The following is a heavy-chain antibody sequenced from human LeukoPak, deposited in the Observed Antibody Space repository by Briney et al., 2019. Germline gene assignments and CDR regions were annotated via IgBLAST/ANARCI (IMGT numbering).Heavy chain of an antibody. J-gene: IGHJ4*02. Sequence: AGGSLRLSCAASGFTFSSYNMHWVRQAPGKGLEWVALISYDGSNQLYADSVRGRFTISRDNSKNTLQLQLNSLRVEDTAVYYCARIDILTGXAAXGDCWGQGALVTVSS. CDR1: GFTFSSYN. V-gene: IGHV3-30-3*01. D-gene: IGHD3-9*01. CDR3: ARIDILTGXAAXGDC. CDR2: ISYDGSNQ.